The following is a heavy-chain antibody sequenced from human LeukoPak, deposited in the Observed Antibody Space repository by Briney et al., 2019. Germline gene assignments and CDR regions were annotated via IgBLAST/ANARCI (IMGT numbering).Heavy chain of an antibody. D-gene: IGHD3-16*02. CDR3: ARGPVGYTDY. Sequence: SETLSLTCAVYGGSFSGYYWSWIRQPPGKGLEWIGEINHSGSTNYNPSLKSRVTISVDTSKNQFFLKLSSVTAADTAVYYCARGPVGYTDYWGQGTLVTVSS. CDR2: INHSGST. CDR1: GGSFSGYY. J-gene: IGHJ4*02. V-gene: IGHV4-34*01.